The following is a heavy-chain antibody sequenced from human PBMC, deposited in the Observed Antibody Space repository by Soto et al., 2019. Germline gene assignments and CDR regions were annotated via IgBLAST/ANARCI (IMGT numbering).Heavy chain of an antibody. D-gene: IGHD2-2*01. J-gene: IGHJ2*01. CDR3: ARDPSRDWYFDL. CDR1: GFTFRNYG. CDR2: IWYDGSLI. Sequence: QMQLVESGGGVVQPGRSLRLSCAASGFTFRNYGMHWVRQAPGKGLEWVAVIWYDGSLIYYADSVRGRFTISRDNSKNTLFMEMNSLRAEDTAVYYCARDPSRDWYFDLWGRGTLVTVSS. V-gene: IGHV3-33*01.